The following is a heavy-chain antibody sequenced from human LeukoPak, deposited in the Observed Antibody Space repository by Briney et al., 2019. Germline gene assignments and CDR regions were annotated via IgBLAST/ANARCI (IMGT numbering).Heavy chain of an antibody. Sequence: PGGSLRLSCAASGFTFSSYWMHWLRQAPGKGLLWVSRINSDGTTTYYADSVKGRFTISRDNAKNTLYLQVNSLRAEDTAVYYCARGNYYGMDVWGQGTTVTVSS. CDR2: INSDGTTT. CDR1: GFTFSSYW. V-gene: IGHV3-74*01. CDR3: ARGNYYGMDV. J-gene: IGHJ6*02.